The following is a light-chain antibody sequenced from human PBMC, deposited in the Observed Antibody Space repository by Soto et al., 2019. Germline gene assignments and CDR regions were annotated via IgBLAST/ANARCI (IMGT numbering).Light chain of an antibody. CDR1: SSDVGGYNY. Sequence: QSALTQPRSVSGSPGQSVTIACTGTSSDVGGYNYVSWYQQHPGKAPKLMIFDVTKRPSGVPDRFSGSKSGNTASLTISGLQAEDEADYYCCAFAGSYTSFGTGTKVTVL. CDR2: DVT. J-gene: IGLJ1*01. V-gene: IGLV2-11*01. CDR3: CAFAGSYTS.